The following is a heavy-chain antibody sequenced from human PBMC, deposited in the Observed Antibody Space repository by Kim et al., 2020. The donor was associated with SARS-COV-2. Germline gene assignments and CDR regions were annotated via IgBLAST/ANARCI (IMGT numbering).Heavy chain of an antibody. Sequence: SETLSLTCTVSGGSISSYYWSWIRQPPGKGLEWIGYIYYSGSTNYNPSLKSRVTISVDTSKNQFSLKLSSVTAADTAVYYCARLGGDYVGWPGIYYYYYGMDVWGQGTTVTVSS. CDR2: IYYSGST. J-gene: IGHJ6*02. CDR3: ARLGGDYVGWPGIYYYYYGMDV. CDR1: GGSISSYY. V-gene: IGHV4-59*08. D-gene: IGHD4-17*01.